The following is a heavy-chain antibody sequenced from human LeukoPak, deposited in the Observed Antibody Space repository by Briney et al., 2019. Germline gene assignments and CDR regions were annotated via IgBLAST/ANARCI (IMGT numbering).Heavy chain of an antibody. V-gene: IGHV4-34*01. J-gene: IGHJ4*02. CDR1: GGSFSGYY. CDR3: ARGTLKYPGGYSYGLAF. D-gene: IGHD5-18*01. CDR2: INHSGST. Sequence: PSETLSLTCAVYGGSFSGYYWSWIRQPPGKGLEWIGEINHSGSTNYNPSLKSRVTISVDTSKNQFSLKLSSVTAADTAVYYCARGTLKYPGGYSYGLAFWGQGTLVTVS.